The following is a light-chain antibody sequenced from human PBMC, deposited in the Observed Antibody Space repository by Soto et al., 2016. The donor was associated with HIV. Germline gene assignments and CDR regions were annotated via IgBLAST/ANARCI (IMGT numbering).Light chain of an antibody. V-gene: IGKV1-12*01. CDR2: AAS. CDR1: QGIGSW. CDR3: QQANSFPPT. Sequence: DIQMTQSPSSVSASVGDRVTITCRASQGIGSWLAWYQQKPGKPPKLLIYAASSLQSGVPSRFSGSGSGTDFTLIISSLQPGDFATYYCQQANSFPPTFGGGTKVEIK. J-gene: IGKJ4*01.